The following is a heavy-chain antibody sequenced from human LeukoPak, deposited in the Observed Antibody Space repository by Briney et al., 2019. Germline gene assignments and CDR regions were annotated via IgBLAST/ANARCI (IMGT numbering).Heavy chain of an antibody. V-gene: IGHV3-23*01. J-gene: IGHJ4*02. CDR2: ISGGGDST. CDR3: ARGRGWHDY. D-gene: IGHD6-19*01. CDR1: GFTFTNYA. Sequence: GGSLRLSCAASGFTFTNYALDWVRQAPGKGLEWISVISGGGDSTHYADSVKGRFTISRDNSKNTLYLQMSSLRAEDTAVFYCARGRGWHDYWGQGTLVTVSS.